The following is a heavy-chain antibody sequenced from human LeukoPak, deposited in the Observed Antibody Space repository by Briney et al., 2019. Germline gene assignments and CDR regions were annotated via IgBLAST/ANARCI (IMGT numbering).Heavy chain of an antibody. J-gene: IGHJ6*04. CDR3: ARDALGGFTRPSSYYYGMDA. V-gene: IGHV4-30-4*01. CDR2: IYYSGST. CDR1: GGSISSGDYY. Sequence: SETLSLTCTVSGGSISSGDYYWSWIRQPPGKGPEWIGYIYYSGSTYYNPSLKSRVTISVDTSKNQFSLKLSSVTAADTAVYYCARDALGGFTRPSSYYYGMDAWGKGTTVTVSS. D-gene: IGHD3-10*01.